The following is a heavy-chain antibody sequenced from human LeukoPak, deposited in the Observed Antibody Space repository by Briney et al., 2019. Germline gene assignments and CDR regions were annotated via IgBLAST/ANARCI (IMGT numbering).Heavy chain of an antibody. Sequence: GGSLRLSCAASGFTFDDYGMSWVRQAPGKGLEWVSGINWNGGSTGYADSVKGRFTISRDNAKNSLYLQMNSLRAEDTALYYCARDREQWQLGYYYYMDVWGKGTTVTVSS. CDR2: INWNGGST. CDR3: ARDREQWQLGYYYYMDV. D-gene: IGHD6-19*01. CDR1: GFTFDDYG. V-gene: IGHV3-20*04. J-gene: IGHJ6*03.